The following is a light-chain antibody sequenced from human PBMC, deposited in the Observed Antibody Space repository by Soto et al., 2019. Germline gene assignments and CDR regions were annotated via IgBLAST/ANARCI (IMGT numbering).Light chain of an antibody. CDR3: QQFENLPLT. J-gene: IGKJ4*01. Sequence: DIQMTQSPSSLSASVGDRVTITCQASHHISNYLNWYQQKQGRAPKILIYDASVLEAGVPPRFSGTGSGTDFTLTISGLQPEDVATYYCQQFENLPLTFGGGTKVEIK. CDR2: DAS. V-gene: IGKV1-33*01. CDR1: HHISNY.